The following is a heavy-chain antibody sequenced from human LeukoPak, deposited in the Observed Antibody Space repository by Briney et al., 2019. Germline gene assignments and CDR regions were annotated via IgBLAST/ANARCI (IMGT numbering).Heavy chain of an antibody. Sequence: PSETLSLTCTVSGGSISSYYWSWIRQPPGKGLEWIGYIYYSGSTNYNPSLKSRVTISVDTSKNQFSLKLSSVTAADTAVYYCARGVPHTAIDYFDYWGQGTLVTVSS. CDR3: ARGVPHTAIDYFDY. D-gene: IGHD5-18*01. CDR2: IYYSGST. V-gene: IGHV4-59*12. CDR1: GGSISSYY. J-gene: IGHJ4*02.